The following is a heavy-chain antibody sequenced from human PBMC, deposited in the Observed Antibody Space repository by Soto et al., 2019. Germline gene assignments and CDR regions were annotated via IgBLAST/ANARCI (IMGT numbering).Heavy chain of an antibody. V-gene: IGHV3-13*04. CDR1: GFTFSSYD. D-gene: IGHD6-13*01. J-gene: IGHJ4*02. CDR3: ARAGRFQVNRSWYAGFDY. Sequence: EVQLVESGGGLVQPGGSLRLSCAASGFTFSSYDMHWVRQATGKGLEWVSAIGTAGDTYYPGSVKGRFTISRENAKNSMYLQMNRLRSGDTAVYYCARAGRFQVNRSWYAGFDYWGQGTLVTVSS. CDR2: IGTAGDT.